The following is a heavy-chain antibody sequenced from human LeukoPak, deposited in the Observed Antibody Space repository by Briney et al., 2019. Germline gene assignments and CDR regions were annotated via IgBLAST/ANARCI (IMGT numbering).Heavy chain of an antibody. Sequence: GGSLRLSCAASGFTLSTYGMPWVRQAPGKGLEWVAVIWYDGSNKYYADSVKGRFTISRDNSKNTLYLQMNSLRAEDTAVYYCARDGYNYRDAFDIWGQGTIVTVSS. D-gene: IGHD5-24*01. CDR2: IWYDGSNK. CDR3: ARDGYNYRDAFDI. V-gene: IGHV3-33*01. CDR1: GFTLSTYG. J-gene: IGHJ3*02.